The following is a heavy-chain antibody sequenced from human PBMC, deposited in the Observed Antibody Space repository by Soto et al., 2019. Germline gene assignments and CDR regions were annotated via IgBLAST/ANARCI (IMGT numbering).Heavy chain of an antibody. J-gene: IGHJ4*02. CDR2: IYYSGST. V-gene: IGHV4-31*03. CDR1: GGSISSVGYY. Sequence: QVQLQESGPGLVKPSQTLSLTCTVSGGSISSVGYYWSWIRQHPGKGLEWIGYIYYSGSTYYNPSLKSRVTISVDTSKSQFSLKLSSVTAADTAVYYCARGDSGYYDSSGYYSYWGQGTLVTVSS. D-gene: IGHD3-22*01. CDR3: ARGDSGYYDSSGYYSY.